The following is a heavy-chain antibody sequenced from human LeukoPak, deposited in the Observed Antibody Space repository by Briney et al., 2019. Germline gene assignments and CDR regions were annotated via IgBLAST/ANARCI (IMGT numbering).Heavy chain of an antibody. J-gene: IGHJ4*02. CDR3: AQDLPTAITARPHY. CDR2: ISSSGGSP. D-gene: IGHD6-6*01. Sequence: PGGSLRLPCAASGFTFSSYAMSWVRQAPGKGLEWVSGISSSGGSPYYADSVKGRFTISRDNSKNTLYLRMNSLRAEDTAVYYCAQDLPTAITARPHYWGQGTLVTVSS. V-gene: IGHV3-23*01. CDR1: GFTFSSYA.